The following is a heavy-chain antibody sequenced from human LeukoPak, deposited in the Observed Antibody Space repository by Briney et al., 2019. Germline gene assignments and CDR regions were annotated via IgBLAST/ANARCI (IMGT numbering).Heavy chain of an antibody. J-gene: IGHJ6*03. D-gene: IGHD2-2*01. CDR1: GFTFSSYS. Sequence: GGSLRLSCAASGFTFSSYSMNWVRQAPGKGLEWVSSISSSSSYIYYADSVKGRFTISRDNAKNSLYLQMNSLRAEDTAVYYCARAQQYCSSTSCYSQQKRNYYYYYMDVWGKGTTVTVSS. CDR3: ARAQQYCSSTSCYSQQKRNYYYYYMDV. CDR2: ISSSSSYI. V-gene: IGHV3-21*01.